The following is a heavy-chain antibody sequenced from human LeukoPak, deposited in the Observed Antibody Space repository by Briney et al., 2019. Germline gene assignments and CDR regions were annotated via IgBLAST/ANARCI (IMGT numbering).Heavy chain of an antibody. CDR1: GYTFTSYG. Sequence: ASVKVSCKASGYTFTSYGFNWVRQAPGQGLEWMGWIIAYNGNTNYAQKLQGRVTMTTDTSTSTAYMELRSLRSDDTAVYYCARPITMVRGRSGMDVWGQGTTVTVSS. CDR3: ARPITMVRGRSGMDV. J-gene: IGHJ6*02. D-gene: IGHD3-10*01. V-gene: IGHV1-18*01. CDR2: IIAYNGNT.